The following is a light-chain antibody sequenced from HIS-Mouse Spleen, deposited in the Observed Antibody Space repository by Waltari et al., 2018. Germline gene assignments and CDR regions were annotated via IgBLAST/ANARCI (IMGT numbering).Light chain of an antibody. J-gene: IGLJ3*02. CDR3: CSYAGSSTWV. CDR1: SSDVGSYNL. Sequence: QSALTQPASVSGSPGQSITISCTGTSSDVGSYNLVSWYQQHPGKAPKLIIYEGSKRPSGVSNLFSGSKSGNTASMTISGLQAEEEADYYCCSYAGSSTWVFGRGTKLTVL. V-gene: IGLV2-23*01. CDR2: EGS.